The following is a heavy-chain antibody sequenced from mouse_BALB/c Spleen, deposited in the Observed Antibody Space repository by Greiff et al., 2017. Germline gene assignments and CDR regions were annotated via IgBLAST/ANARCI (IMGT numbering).Heavy chain of an antibody. J-gene: IGHJ4*01. Sequence: QVQLQQSGPGLVAPSQTLSISCTASGFSLTSYGVHWVRQPPGKGLEWLGVIWAGGSTNYNSDLMSRLSISKDNSKSQVFLKMNSLQTDDTAMYYCARDGYCRYRMDYWGQGTSVTVSS. CDR1: GFSLTSYG. CDR3: ARDGYCRYRMDY. CDR2: IWAGGST. D-gene: IGHD2-14*01. V-gene: IGHV2-9*02.